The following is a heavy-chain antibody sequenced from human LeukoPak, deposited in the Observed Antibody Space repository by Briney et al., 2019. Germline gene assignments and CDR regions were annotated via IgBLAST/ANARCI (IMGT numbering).Heavy chain of an antibody. J-gene: IGHJ6*03. CDR3: ARTTEGYCRSTSCYGFYYSYYMDV. D-gene: IGHD2-2*01. V-gene: IGHV4-59*01. CDR2: IYYSGST. CDR1: GGSISSYY. Sequence: PSETLSPTCTVSGGSISSYYWSWIRQPPGKGLEWIGYIYYSGSTNYNPSLKSRVTISVDTSKNQFSLKLRSVTAADTAVYFCARTTEGYCRSTSCYGFYYSYYMDVWGKGTTVTIFS.